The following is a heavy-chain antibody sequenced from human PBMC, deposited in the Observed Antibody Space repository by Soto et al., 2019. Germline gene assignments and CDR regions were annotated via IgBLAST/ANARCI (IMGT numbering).Heavy chain of an antibody. V-gene: IGHV3-73*01. CDR2: IRSKANSYAT. J-gene: IGHJ6*02. CDR1: GFTFSGSA. D-gene: IGHD6-13*01. CDR3: TRHVGKDPSSSWSHYYXYYGMDV. Sequence: GGSLRLSCAASGFTFSGSAXHWVRQASGKGLEWVGRIRSKANSYATAYAASVKGRFTISRDDSKNTAYLQMNSLKTEDTAVYYCTRHVGKDPSSSWSHYYXYYGMDVWGQGTTVTVSS.